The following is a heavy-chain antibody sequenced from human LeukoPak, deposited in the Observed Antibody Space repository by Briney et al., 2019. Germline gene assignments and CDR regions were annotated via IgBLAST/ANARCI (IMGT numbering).Heavy chain of an antibody. CDR2: INHSGGT. D-gene: IGHD3-22*01. CDR3: ARVPDSSGYYHYPTPYFDY. V-gene: IGHV4-34*01. CDR1: GGSFSGYY. J-gene: IGHJ4*02. Sequence: PSETLSLTCAVYGGSFSGYYWSWIRQPPGKGLEWIGEINHSGGTNYNPSLKSRVTISVDTSKNQFSLKLSSVTAADTAVYYCARVPDSSGYYHYPTPYFDYWGQGTLVTVSS.